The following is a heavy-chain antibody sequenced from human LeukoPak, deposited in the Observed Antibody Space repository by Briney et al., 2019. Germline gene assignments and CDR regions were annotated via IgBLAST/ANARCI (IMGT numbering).Heavy chain of an antibody. Sequence: PSETLSLTCTVSGYSISSGYYWGWIRQPPGKGLAWIGSLYHSGSTYYNPSLKSRVTISVDTSKNQFSLKLSSVTAADTAVYYCVRDGPDIVVVPAAILPLDYWGQGTLVTVSS. D-gene: IGHD2-2*02. J-gene: IGHJ4*02. CDR2: LYHSGST. V-gene: IGHV4-38-2*02. CDR3: VRDGPDIVVVPAAILPLDY. CDR1: GYSISSGYY.